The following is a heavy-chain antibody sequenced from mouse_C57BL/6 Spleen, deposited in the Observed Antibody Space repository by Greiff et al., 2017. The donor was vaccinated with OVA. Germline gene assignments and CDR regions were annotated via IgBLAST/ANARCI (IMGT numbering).Heavy chain of an antibody. D-gene: IGHD2-2*01. J-gene: IGHJ3*01. Sequence: EVQLMESGGGLVKPGGSLKLSCAASGFTFSSYTMSWVRQTPEKRLEWVATISGGGGNTYYPDSVKGRFTISRDNAKNTLYLQMSSLRSEDTALYYCARHDYGYDRGTWFAYWGQGTLVTVSA. CDR1: GFTFSSYT. CDR2: ISGGGGNT. CDR3: ARHDYGYDRGTWFAY. V-gene: IGHV5-9*01.